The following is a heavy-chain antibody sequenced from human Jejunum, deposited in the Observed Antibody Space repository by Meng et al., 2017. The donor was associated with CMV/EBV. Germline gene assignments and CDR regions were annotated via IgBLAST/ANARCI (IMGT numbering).Heavy chain of an antibody. V-gene: IGHV3-74*01. J-gene: IGHJ4*02. Sequence: GRSVGAGGVLVRPGESLSLSCAASGFTLSNYWMHWVRQVPGKGLVWVSRINSDASITSYANSVKGRFTISRDNAKNTLYLQMNSLSVEDTAVYYCTRVLSGSSGQFDNWGQGALVTVSS. D-gene: IGHD1-26*01. CDR2: INSDASIT. CDR1: GFTLSNYW. CDR3: TRVLSGSSGQFDN.